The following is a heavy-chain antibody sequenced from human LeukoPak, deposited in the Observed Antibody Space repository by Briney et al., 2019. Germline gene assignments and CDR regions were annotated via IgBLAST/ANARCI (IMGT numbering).Heavy chain of an antibody. CDR1: GGTFSSYA. V-gene: IGHV1-69*05. D-gene: IGHD5-18*01. CDR2: IIPIFGTA. J-gene: IGHJ4*02. Sequence: GSSVKVSCKASGGTFSSYAISWVRQAPGQGLEWMGGIIPIFGTANYAQKFQGRVTITTDESTSTAYMELSSLGSEDTAVYYCASTHRYSYGYEGVYWGQGTLVTVSS. CDR3: ASTHRYSYGYEGVY.